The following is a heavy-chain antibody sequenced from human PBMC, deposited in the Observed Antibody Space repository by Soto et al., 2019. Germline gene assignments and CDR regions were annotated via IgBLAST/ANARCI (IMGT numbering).Heavy chain of an antibody. Sequence: ASVKVSCKASGYTFTGYYMHWVRQAPGQGLEWMGWINPNSGGTNYAQKFQGWVTMTRDTSISTAYMELSRLRSDDTAVYYCARDLNNGELDAFDIWGQGTMVTVSS. V-gene: IGHV1-2*04. CDR1: GYTFTGYY. D-gene: IGHD1-26*01. J-gene: IGHJ3*02. CDR2: INPNSGGT. CDR3: ARDLNNGELDAFDI.